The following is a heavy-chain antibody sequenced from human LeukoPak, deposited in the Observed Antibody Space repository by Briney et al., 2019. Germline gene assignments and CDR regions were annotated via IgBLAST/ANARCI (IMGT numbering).Heavy chain of an antibody. CDR1: GFTFSNYN. D-gene: IGHD4/OR15-4a*01. V-gene: IGHV3-64D*06. CDR3: VKESGFMVAPNSAFDI. J-gene: IGHJ3*02. CDR2: ISRNGGST. Sequence: GGSLRLSCAASGFTFSNYNMNWVRQAPGKGLEYVSGISRNGGSTYYADSVKGRFTISRDNSKNTLYLQMSSLRAEDTAVYYCVKESGFMVAPNSAFDIWGQGTMVTVSS.